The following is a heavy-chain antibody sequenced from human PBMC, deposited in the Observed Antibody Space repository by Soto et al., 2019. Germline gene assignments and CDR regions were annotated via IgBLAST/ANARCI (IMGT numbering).Heavy chain of an antibody. D-gene: IGHD6-19*01. CDR2: VYYSGTS. Sequence: QVHLQESGPRLVEPSETLSLTCSVSGDSIRNSGHYWGWVRQPPGKGLEWIGSVYYSGTSYRKPSLKSPLTKSIDTSKNQFSLRLTSVTAADTAIYYCARPATVAPPDAFQVWSQGTLVTVSS. J-gene: IGHJ3*01. CDR1: GDSIRNSGHY. CDR3: ARPATVAPPDAFQV. V-gene: IGHV4-39*01.